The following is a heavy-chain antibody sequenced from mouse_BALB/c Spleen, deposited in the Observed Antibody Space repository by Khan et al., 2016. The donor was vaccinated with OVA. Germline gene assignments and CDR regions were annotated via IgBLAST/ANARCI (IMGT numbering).Heavy chain of an antibody. CDR3: TTAYYRHYFDY. CDR1: GSTFTSYG. CDR2: IYPGNGYT. Sequence: EVQLQESGAELGRPGSSVKLSCKTSGSTFTSYGIKWVKQRPGQGLEWIGYIYPGNGYTEYNERFQGKAILTSDTSSSTAYMQLRSLTSEDSAMYFCTTAYYRHYFDYWGQGTILTVSS. V-gene: IGHV1S134*01. D-gene: IGHD2-14*01. J-gene: IGHJ2*01.